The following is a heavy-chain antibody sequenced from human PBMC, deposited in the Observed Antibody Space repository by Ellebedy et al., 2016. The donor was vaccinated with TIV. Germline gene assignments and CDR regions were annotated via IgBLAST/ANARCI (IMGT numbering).Heavy chain of an antibody. CDR2: IRQDGSDM. Sequence: GESLKISCATSGLPFRSYWMSLVRQAPGKGLEWVANIRQDGSDMYYVDSVKCRFTISRDNAKDSLYLLMNSLSAEDTGVYYCATDGSYGDYRYPRHAFEMWGQGTMVTVSS. CDR1: GLPFRSYW. CDR3: ATDGSYGDYRYPRHAFEM. J-gene: IGHJ3*02. D-gene: IGHD4-17*01. V-gene: IGHV3-7*01.